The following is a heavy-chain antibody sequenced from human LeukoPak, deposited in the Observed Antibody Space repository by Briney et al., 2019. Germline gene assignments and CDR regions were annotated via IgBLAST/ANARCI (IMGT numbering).Heavy chain of an antibody. J-gene: IGHJ4*02. CDR1: GGSISSGGYS. V-gene: IGHV4-30-2*01. CDR3: ARVLTLYGGGWFPFDY. D-gene: IGHD6-19*01. Sequence: SETLSLTCAVSGGSISSGGYSWSWIRQPPGKGLEWIGYIYHSGSTYYNPSLKSRVTISVDRSKNQFSLKLSSVTAADTAVYYCARVLTLYGGGWFPFDYWGQGTLVTVSS. CDR2: IYHSGST.